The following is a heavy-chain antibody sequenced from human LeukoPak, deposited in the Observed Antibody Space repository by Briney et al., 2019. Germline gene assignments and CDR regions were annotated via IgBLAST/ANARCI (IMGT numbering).Heavy chain of an antibody. Sequence: SETLSLTCAVYGGSFSGYYWSWIRQPPGKGLEWIGEINHSGSTNYNPSLKSRVTISVDTSKNQFSLKLSSVTAADTAVYYCARGSPRWYNWNLESDYWGQGTLVTVSS. J-gene: IGHJ4*02. CDR3: ARGSPRWYNWNLESDY. CDR1: GGSFSGYY. D-gene: IGHD1-7*01. CDR2: INHSGST. V-gene: IGHV4-34*01.